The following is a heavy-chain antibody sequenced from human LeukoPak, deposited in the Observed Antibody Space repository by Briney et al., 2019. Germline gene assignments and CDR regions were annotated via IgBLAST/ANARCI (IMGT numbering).Heavy chain of an antibody. D-gene: IGHD1-26*01. V-gene: IGHV1-2*04. CDR2: INPNSGGT. Sequence: ASVKVSCKASGYTFTGYYMHWVRQATGQGLEWMGWINPNSGGTNYAQKFQGWVTMTRDTSISTAYMELSRLRSDDTAVYYCAREGWEPRSHAFDIWGQGTMVTVSS. J-gene: IGHJ3*02. CDR1: GYTFTGYY. CDR3: AREGWEPRSHAFDI.